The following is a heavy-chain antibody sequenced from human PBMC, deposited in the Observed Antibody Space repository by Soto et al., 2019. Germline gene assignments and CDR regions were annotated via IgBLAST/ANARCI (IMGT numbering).Heavy chain of an antibody. J-gene: IGHJ4*02. CDR1: GGTFSSYA. V-gene: IGHV1-69*01. Sequence: QVQLVQSGAEVKKPGSSVKVSCKASGGTFSSYAISWVRQAPGQGLEWMGGIIPIFGTANYAQKFQGRVTITADESTSTAYMELSSLRSEDTAVYYCARLDAGYCNGTSCRDFDYWGQGTLVTVSA. CDR2: IIPIFGTA. CDR3: ARLDAGYCNGTSCRDFDY. D-gene: IGHD2-2*01.